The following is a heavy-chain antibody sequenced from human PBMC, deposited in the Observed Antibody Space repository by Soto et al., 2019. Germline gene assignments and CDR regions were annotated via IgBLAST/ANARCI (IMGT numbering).Heavy chain of an antibody. J-gene: IGHJ5*02. V-gene: IGHV1-3*01. D-gene: IGHD3-10*01. CDR3: ARERGRQYYGSGSYYRSLAPWFDP. CDR1: GYTFTSYA. CDR2: INAGNGNT. Sequence: GASVKVSFKASGYTFTSYAMHWLRQAPGQRLEWMGWINAGNGNTKYSQKFQGRVTITRDTSASTAYMELSSLRSEDTAVYYCARERGRQYYGSGSYYRSLAPWFDPWGQGTLVTVSS.